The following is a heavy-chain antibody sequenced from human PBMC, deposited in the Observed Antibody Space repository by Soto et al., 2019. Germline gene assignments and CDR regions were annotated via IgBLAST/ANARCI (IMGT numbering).Heavy chain of an antibody. CDR3: ARKGGYSSSWFPNWFDP. D-gene: IGHD6-13*01. CDR1: GDSISSGDYY. V-gene: IGHV4-30-4*01. J-gene: IGHJ5*02. CDR2: IYYSGST. Sequence: SETLSLTCTVSGDSISSGDYYWSWIRQSPGKGLEWIGYIYYSGSTYYKPSLKSRVTISVDTSKNQFSLKLSSVTAADTAVYYCARKGGYSSSWFPNWFDPWGRGTLVTVS.